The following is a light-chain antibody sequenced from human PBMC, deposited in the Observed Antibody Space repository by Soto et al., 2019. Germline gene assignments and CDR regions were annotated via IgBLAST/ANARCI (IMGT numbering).Light chain of an antibody. CDR3: SSYTSGSTGV. V-gene: IGLV2-14*01. Sequence: QSALTQPASESGSPGQSITISCTGTSSDVGGYNYVSWYQQYPGKAPKLMIYEVSNRPSGVSNRFSASKSGNTASLTISGLQAEDEADYYCSSYTSGSTGVFGGGTKLTVL. J-gene: IGLJ3*02. CDR2: EVS. CDR1: SSDVGGYNY.